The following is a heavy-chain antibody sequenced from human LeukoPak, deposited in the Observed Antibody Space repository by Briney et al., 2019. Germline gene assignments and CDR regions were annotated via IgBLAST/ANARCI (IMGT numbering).Heavy chain of an antibody. D-gene: IGHD6-19*01. CDR1: GFSVGDHA. CDR2: IRSKAYGETT. Sequence: GGSLRLSRTGSGFSVGDHAMTWVRQAPGKGLEWVGFIRSKAYGETTEYAASVNGRFTISRDDSTNTIYLQMDSLKIEDTAVYYCARGPIYLWLYYGMDVWGQGTTVTVSS. V-gene: IGHV3-49*04. CDR3: ARGPIYLWLYYGMDV. J-gene: IGHJ6*02.